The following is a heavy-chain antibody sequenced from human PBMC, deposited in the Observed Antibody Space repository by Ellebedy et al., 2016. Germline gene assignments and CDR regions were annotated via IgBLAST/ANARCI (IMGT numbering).Heavy chain of an antibody. CDR2: ISGSGGSK. D-gene: IGHD3-22*01. J-gene: IGHJ4*02. V-gene: IGHV3-23*01. CDR3: AKSREYYYDSSGYHRGVGDFDY. Sequence: GGSLRLSCAASGFTFSSYAMSWVRQTPGKGLEWVSSISGSGGSKHYADSVKGRFTFSRDNSKNTLFLQMNSLRAEDTAVYYCAKSREYYYDSSGYHRGVGDFDYWGQGALVTVSS. CDR1: GFTFSSYA.